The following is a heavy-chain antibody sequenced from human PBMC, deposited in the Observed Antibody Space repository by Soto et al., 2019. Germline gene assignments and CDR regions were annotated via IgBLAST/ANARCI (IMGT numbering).Heavy chain of an antibody. D-gene: IGHD5-18*01. V-gene: IGHV1-69*13. CDR3: ARGHVDADMLVYFDS. Sequence: GGSVKVSFKASGGSFSSYAIILVRQAPGQGLEWMGGIIPIFETANYAQDFQDRVTITADESTSTAYMELSSLRYEDTAMYYCARGHVDADMLVYFDSWGQGTLVTVSS. J-gene: IGHJ4*02. CDR2: IIPIFETA. CDR1: GGSFSSYA.